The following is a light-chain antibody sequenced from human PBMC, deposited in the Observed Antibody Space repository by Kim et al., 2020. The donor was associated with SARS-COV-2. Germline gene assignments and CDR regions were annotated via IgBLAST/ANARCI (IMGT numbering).Light chain of an antibody. Sequence: MSPGERPALSCRARQSVSSNLAWYQQKHGQAPRLLIYGASTRATGIPARFSGSGSGTEFTLTITSRQSEDFAVYDCQQYSNWPRTFGQGTKVDIK. CDR1: QSVSSN. V-gene: IGKV3-15*01. J-gene: IGKJ1*01. CDR3: QQYSNWPRT. CDR2: GAS.